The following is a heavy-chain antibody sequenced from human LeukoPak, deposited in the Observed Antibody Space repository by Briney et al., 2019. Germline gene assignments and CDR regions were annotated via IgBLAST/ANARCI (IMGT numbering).Heavy chain of an antibody. D-gene: IGHD3-3*01. J-gene: IGHJ4*02. CDR1: GFTFSSYA. Sequence: PGGSLRLSCAASGFTFSSYAMSWVRQAPGKGLEWVSAISGSGGSTYYADSVKGRFTISRDNSRNTLYLQMNSLRAEDTAVYYCAKDMTFFGVKEGFDYWGQGTLVTVSS. CDR2: ISGSGGST. V-gene: IGHV3-23*01. CDR3: AKDMTFFGVKEGFDY.